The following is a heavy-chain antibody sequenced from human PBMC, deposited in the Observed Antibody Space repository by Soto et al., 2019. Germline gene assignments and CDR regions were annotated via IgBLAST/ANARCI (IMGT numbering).Heavy chain of an antibody. CDR3: AMGVVVTAHDIFNL. CDR1: GGTFSSYA. D-gene: IGHD2-21*02. V-gene: IGHV1-69*06. CDR2: IIPIFGTA. Sequence: SVKVSCKASGGTFSSYAISWVRQAPGQGLEWMGGIIPIFGTANYAQKFQCRVTITADKSTSTAYMELSSLRFEDTAVYYCAMGVVVTAHDIFNLCGERIMVTFS. J-gene: IGHJ3*01.